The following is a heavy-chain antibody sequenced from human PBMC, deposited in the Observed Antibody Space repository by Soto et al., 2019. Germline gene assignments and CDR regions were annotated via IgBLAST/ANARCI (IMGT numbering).Heavy chain of an antibody. V-gene: IGHV3-23*01. D-gene: IGHD6-6*01. CDR1: GFTFSSYA. J-gene: IGHJ5*02. CDR3: AKGPFIARPFGWFDP. CDR2: ISGSGGST. Sequence: GGSLRLSCAASGFTFSSYAMSWVRQAPGKGLEWVSAISGSGGSTYYADSVKGRFTISRDNSKNTLYLQMNSLRAEDTAVYYWAKGPFIARPFGWFDPWGQGTLVTVSS.